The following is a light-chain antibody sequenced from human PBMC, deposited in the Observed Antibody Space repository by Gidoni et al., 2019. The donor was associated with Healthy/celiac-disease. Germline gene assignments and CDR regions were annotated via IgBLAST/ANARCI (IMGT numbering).Light chain of an antibody. CDR1: KLGDKY. J-gene: IGLJ2*01. CDR2: QDS. V-gene: IGLV3-1*01. Sequence: SYELTQPPSVSVSPGQTAIITFSGDKLGDKYACWYQQKPGQSPVLVIYQDSKRPSGIPERFSGSNSGNTATLTISGTQAMDEADYYCQAWDSSTVVFGGGTKLTVL. CDR3: QAWDSSTVV.